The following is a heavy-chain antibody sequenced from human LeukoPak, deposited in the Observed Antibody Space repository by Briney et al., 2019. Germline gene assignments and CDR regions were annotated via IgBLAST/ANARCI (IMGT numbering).Heavy chain of an antibody. V-gene: IGHV4-4*02. J-gene: IGHJ3*02. Sequence: KPSETLSLTCTVSGGSISSSNWWSWVRQPPGKGLEWIGEIYHSGSTNYNPSLKSRVTISVDKSKNQFSLKLSSVTAADTAVYYCARDWVQLARPDAFDIWGQGTMVTVSS. CDR1: GGSISSSNW. CDR2: IYHSGST. D-gene: IGHD1-1*01. CDR3: ARDWVQLARPDAFDI.